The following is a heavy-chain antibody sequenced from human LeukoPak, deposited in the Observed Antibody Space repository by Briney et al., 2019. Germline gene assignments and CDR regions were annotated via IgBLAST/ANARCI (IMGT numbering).Heavy chain of an antibody. CDR1: GGTFSSYA. J-gene: IGHJ4*02. D-gene: IGHD2-2*01. Sequence: ASVKVSCKASGGTFSSYAISWVRQAPGQGLEWMGGIIPIFGTANYAQKFQGRVTITADESTSTAYMELSSLRSDDTAVYYCARSTSCSGCDEPFDYWGQGTLVTVSS. V-gene: IGHV1-69*13. CDR2: IIPIFGTA. CDR3: ARSTSCSGCDEPFDY.